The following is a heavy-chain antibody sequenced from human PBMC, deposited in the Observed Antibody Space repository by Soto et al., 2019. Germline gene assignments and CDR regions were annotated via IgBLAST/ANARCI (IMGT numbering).Heavy chain of an antibody. CDR1: GGSVSSNSAA. J-gene: IGHJ6*02. Sequence: SQTLSLTCAISGGSVSSNSAAWNWIRQSPSRGLGWLGRTYYRSKWYNDYAVSVKSRITINPDTSKNQFSLQLNSVTPEDTAVYYCARVSWIQTIYYYYXMDVWGQGTTVTVSS. V-gene: IGHV6-1*01. CDR2: TYYRSKWYN. D-gene: IGHD5-18*01. CDR3: ARVSWIQTIYYYYXMDV.